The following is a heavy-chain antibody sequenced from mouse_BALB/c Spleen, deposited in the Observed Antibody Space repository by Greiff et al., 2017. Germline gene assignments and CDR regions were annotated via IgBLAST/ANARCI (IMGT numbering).Heavy chain of an antibody. CDR1: GYSITSYYA. CDR3: ARGNDGYYERYAMDY. J-gene: IGHJ4*01. Sequence: EVKLMESGPGLVKPSQSLSLTCTVTGYSITSYYAWNWIRQFPGNKLEWMGYISYSGSTSYNPSLNSRISITRDTSKNQFFLQLNSVTTEDTATYYCARGNDGYYERYAMDYWGQGTSVTVSS. V-gene: IGHV3-2*02. D-gene: IGHD2-3*01. CDR2: ISYSGST.